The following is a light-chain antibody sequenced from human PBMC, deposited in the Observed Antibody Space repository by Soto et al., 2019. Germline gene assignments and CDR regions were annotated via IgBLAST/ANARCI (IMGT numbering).Light chain of an antibody. Sequence: EIVLTHAPGTLSFSPGERATLSFRASQSVSSSYLAWYQQKPGQAPRLLIFGASSRATGIPDRFSGSGSGTDFTLTISRLEPEDFAVYYCQQYGSSPPTFGQGTRLEIK. V-gene: IGKV3-20*01. CDR3: QQYGSSPPT. J-gene: IGKJ5*01. CDR1: QSVSSSY. CDR2: GAS.